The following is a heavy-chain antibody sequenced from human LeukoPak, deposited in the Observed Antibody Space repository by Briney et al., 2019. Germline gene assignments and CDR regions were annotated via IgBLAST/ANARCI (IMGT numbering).Heavy chain of an antibody. J-gene: IGHJ6*02. D-gene: IGHD2-2*01. V-gene: IGHV3-23*01. CDR3: AKASIVVVPAATLYYYYYGMDV. CDR2: ISGSGGST. Sequence: GGSLSLSCAASGFTFSSYAMSWVRQAPGKGLEWVSAISGSGGSTYYADSVKGRYTISRDNCKNTLYLQMNSLRAEDTAVYYCAKASIVVVPAATLYYYYYGMDVWGQGTTVTVSS. CDR1: GFTFSSYA.